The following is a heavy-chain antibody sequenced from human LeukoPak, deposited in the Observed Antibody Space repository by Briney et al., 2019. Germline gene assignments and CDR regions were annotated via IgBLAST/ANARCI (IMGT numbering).Heavy chain of an antibody. CDR2: ISYDGSNK. CDR3: ARGGFYYDSSQTFDY. J-gene: IGHJ4*02. Sequence: GGSLRLSCAASGFTFSSYAMHWVRQAPGKGLERVAVISYDGSNKYYADSVKGRFTISRDNSKNTLYLQMNSLRAEDTAVYYCARGGFYYDSSQTFDYWGQGTLVTVSS. CDR1: GFTFSSYA. V-gene: IGHV3-30-3*01. D-gene: IGHD3-22*01.